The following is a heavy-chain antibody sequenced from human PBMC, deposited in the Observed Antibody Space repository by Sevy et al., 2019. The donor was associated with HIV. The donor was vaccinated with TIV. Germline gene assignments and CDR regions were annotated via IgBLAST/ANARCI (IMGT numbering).Heavy chain of an antibody. D-gene: IGHD6-19*01. CDR2: INSDGSST. V-gene: IGHV3-74*01. Sequence: GGSLRLSCAASGFTFSSYWMHWVHQAPGKGLVWVSRINSDGSSTSYADSVKGRFTISRDNAKNTLYLQMNSLRAEDTAVYYCASGWLVRGNAFDIWGQGTMVTVSS. J-gene: IGHJ3*02. CDR1: GFTFSSYW. CDR3: ASGWLVRGNAFDI.